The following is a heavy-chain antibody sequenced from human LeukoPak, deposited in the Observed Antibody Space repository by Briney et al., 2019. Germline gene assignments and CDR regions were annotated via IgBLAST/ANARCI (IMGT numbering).Heavy chain of an antibody. V-gene: IGHV5-51*01. CDR3: ARSEFSDGHCDYFDY. CDR1: GSTFISFW. J-gene: IGHJ4*02. Sequence: GESLKISCQVSGSTFISFWVAWVRQMPGKGLEWLGSIFPGDFDTSYSSSFQGQISISADTSITTAYLQWSSLQAADTTLFYFARSEFSDGHCDYFDYGGQGPLLT. D-gene: IGHD2-21*01. CDR2: IFPGDFDT.